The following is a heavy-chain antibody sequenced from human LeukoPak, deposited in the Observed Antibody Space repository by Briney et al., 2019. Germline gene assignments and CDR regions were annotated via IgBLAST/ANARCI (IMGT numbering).Heavy chain of an antibody. CDR2: IIPIFGTA. CDR3: ASTYCSSTSCYPFDY. D-gene: IGHD2-2*01. Sequence: ASVKVSCKASGYTFTGYYMHWVRQAPGQGLEWMGGIIPIFGTANYAQKFQGRVTITADESTSTAYMELSSLRSEDTAVYYCASTYCSSTSCYPFDYWGQGTLVTVSS. V-gene: IGHV1-69*13. J-gene: IGHJ4*02. CDR1: GYTFTGYY.